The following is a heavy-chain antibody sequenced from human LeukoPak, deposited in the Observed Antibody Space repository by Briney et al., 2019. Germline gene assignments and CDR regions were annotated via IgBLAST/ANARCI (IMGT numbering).Heavy chain of an antibody. J-gene: IGHJ4*02. Sequence: GGSLRLSCAASGFTFSPYAMSWVRQAPGKGLEWVSAISGSGGSTYYADSVKGRFTISRDNSENTLYLQMNSLSAEDTAVYYCAKPPYSSYVVPTVWGQGTLVTVSP. D-gene: IGHD4-11*01. CDR2: ISGSGGST. CDR1: GFTFSPYA. CDR3: AKPPYSSYVVPTV. V-gene: IGHV3-23*01.